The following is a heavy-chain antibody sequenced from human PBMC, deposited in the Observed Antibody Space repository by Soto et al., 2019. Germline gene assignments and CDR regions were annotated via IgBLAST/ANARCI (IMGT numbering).Heavy chain of an antibody. CDR2: ISYDGSDK. V-gene: IGHV3-30-3*01. J-gene: IGHJ4*02. Sequence: QVQLVESGGGVVQPGTSLRLSCAASGFTFSGYAMHWVRQAPGKGLEWVAFISYDGSDKLYADSVKGRFTISRDNSKNTXXXXXXXXXAEDTAVYYXXRERDSFDDWGQGTLVTVSS. D-gene: IGHD3-22*01. CDR1: GFTFSGYA. CDR3: XRERDSFDD.